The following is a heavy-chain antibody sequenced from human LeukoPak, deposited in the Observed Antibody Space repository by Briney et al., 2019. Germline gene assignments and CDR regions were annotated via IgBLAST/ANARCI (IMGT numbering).Heavy chain of an antibody. CDR3: AKGLRTSWLAGGVVDY. D-gene: IGHD6-19*01. CDR2: ISGNSGST. J-gene: IGHJ4*02. V-gene: IGHV3-23*01. CDR1: IFTLSIYA. Sequence: GSLRLSCVPSIFTLSIYAMSSVRQAPEKRLEWVSAISGNSGSTYYADSLKSRFTISRDNSKNTLYLQIDSVRAEHTAVYYCAKGLRTSWLAGGVVDYWGQGTLVTVSS.